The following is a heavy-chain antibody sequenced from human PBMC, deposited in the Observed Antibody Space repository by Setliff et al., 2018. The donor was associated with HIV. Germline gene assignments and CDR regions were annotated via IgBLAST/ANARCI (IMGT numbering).Heavy chain of an antibody. J-gene: IGHJ4*02. Sequence: VASVKVSCKASGGTFSSYAISWVRQAPGQGLEWMGGIIPILGIANYAQKSQGRVTITADKSTSTAYMELSSLRSEDTAVYYCARPNGGNYYGSGSYDYWGQGTLVTVSS. D-gene: IGHD3-10*01. CDR3: ARPNGGNYYGSGSYDY. CDR2: IIPILGIA. CDR1: GGTFSSYA. V-gene: IGHV1-69*10.